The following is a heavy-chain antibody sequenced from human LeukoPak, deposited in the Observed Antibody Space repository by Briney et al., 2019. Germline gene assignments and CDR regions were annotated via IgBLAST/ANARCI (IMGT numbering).Heavy chain of an antibody. CDR3: ARDPMRIVGGRVVDNWFDS. J-gene: IGHJ5*01. V-gene: IGHV1-18*01. CDR2: ISAYNGNT. Sequence: ASVKVSCKASGYTFTSYGISWVRQAPGQGLEWMGWISAYNGNTNYAQKLQGRVTMTTDTSTSTAYMELRSLRSDDTAVYYCARDPMRIVGGRVVDNWFDSWGQGTLVTVSS. CDR1: GYTFTSYG. D-gene: IGHD1-26*01.